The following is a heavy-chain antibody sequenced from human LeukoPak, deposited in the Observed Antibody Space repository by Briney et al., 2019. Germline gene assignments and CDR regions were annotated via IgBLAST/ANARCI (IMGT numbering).Heavy chain of an antibody. Sequence: SETLSLTCAVYGGSFSGYYWSWIRQPPGKGLEWIGEINHSGSTNYNPSLKSRVTISVDTSKNQFSLKLSSVTAADTAVYYCARQDGARITIFGVVPTNLDYWGQGTLVTVSS. CDR2: INHSGST. D-gene: IGHD3-3*01. CDR1: GGSFSGYY. J-gene: IGHJ4*02. V-gene: IGHV4-34*01. CDR3: ARQDGARITIFGVVPTNLDY.